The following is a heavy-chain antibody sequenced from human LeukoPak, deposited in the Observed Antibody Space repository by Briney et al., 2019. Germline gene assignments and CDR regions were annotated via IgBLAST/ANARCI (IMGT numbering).Heavy chain of an antibody. CDR2: IWYDGTNK. CDR3: VRMDSRTWSRSAAFDI. D-gene: IGHD6-13*01. CDR1: GFTFSNYG. J-gene: IGHJ3*02. Sequence: GTSLRLSCAASGFTFSNYGMHWVRQAPGKGLEWVAVIWYDGTNKYYVDSVKGRFAISRDNSKNTLYLQMNSLRPEDTALYYCVRMDSRTWSRSAAFDIWGRGTMVTVSS. V-gene: IGHV3-33*01.